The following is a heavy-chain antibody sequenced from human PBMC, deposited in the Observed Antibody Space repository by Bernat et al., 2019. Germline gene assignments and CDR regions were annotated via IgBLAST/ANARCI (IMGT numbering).Heavy chain of an antibody. CDR3: AGGSGSYSNWYFDL. J-gene: IGHJ2*01. Sequence: EVQLVESGGGLIQPGGSLRLSCAASGFTVSSNYMSWVRQAPGRGLEWVSVIYSGGGTYDADSVKGRFTISRDNSKNTLYLQMNSLRAEDTAVYYCAGGSGSYSNWYFDLWGRGTLVTVSS. CDR2: IYSGGGT. D-gene: IGHD3-10*01. CDR1: GFTVSSNY. V-gene: IGHV3-53*01.